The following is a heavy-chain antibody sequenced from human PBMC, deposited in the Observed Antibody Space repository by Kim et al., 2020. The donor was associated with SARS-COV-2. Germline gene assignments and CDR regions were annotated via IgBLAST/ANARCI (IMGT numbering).Heavy chain of an antibody. CDR3: ATASVLRFSGWFDP. CDR2: FDPEDGET. J-gene: IGHJ5*02. V-gene: IGHV1-24*01. CDR1: GYTLIEIS. D-gene: IGHD3-3*01. Sequence: SVKVSCKVSGYTLIEISMHWVRQAPGKGLEWMGGFDPEDGETIYAQKFQGRVTMTEDTSTDTAYMELSSLKSEDTAVYYCATASVLRFSGWFDPWGRGALVTVSS.